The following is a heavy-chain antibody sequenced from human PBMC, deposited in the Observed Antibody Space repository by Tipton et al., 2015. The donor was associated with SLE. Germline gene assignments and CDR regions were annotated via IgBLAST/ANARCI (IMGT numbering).Heavy chain of an antibody. J-gene: IGHJ4*02. CDR3: VREGNPGYMHDFDF. CDR1: GGSISSGGYY. CDR2: ISNGGDSI. D-gene: IGHD5-18*01. V-gene: IGHV3-11*01. Sequence: LSLTCTVSGGSISSGGYYWSWIRQAPGKGLEWLSYISNGGDSIFYAASVRGRSTISRDNTKNSLYLQLNSLRAEDTAVYYCVREGNPGYMHDFDFWGQGTLVAVSS.